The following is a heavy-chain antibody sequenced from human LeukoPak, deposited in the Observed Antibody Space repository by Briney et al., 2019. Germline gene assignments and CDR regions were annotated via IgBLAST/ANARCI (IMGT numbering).Heavy chain of an antibody. D-gene: IGHD4-17*01. CDR2: INPNSGVT. CDR3: ARDFGRAYGDKFDY. V-gene: IGHV1-2*02. J-gene: IGHJ4*02. CDR1: GYTFTDYY. Sequence: ASVKVSFKASGYTFTDYYMHWVRQAPGRGLEWMGWINPNSGVTDYAQKFQGRVTMTRDTSISTAYMEVSSLRSDDTAVCYCARDFGRAYGDKFDYWGQGTLVTVSS.